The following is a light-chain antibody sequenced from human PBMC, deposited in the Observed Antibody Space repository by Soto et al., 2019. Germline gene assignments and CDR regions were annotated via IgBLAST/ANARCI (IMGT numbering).Light chain of an antibody. CDR2: DVS. Sequence: IQMTQSPSSLSASVGDRVTITCRASQGIRNDLCWYQQKPGKAPKLLIYDVSTLESGVPSRFSGSGSGTDFTLTISSLQPEDFGTYYCQQSFSTTRTFGQGTKVDIK. CDR1: QGIRND. J-gene: IGKJ1*01. CDR3: QQSFSTTRT. V-gene: IGKV1-39*01.